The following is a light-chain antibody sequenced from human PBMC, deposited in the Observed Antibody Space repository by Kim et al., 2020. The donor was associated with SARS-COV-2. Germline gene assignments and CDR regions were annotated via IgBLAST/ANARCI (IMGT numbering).Light chain of an antibody. CDR2: EDN. Sequence: NTGTLSCTGSSGSIASNYVQWDQQRPGSAPTAVIYEDNQRPSGVPARFSGSIDSSSNSASLTISGLKTEDGADYYCQSYDSSNLWVFGGGTQLTVL. CDR1: SGSIASNY. CDR3: QSYDSSNLWV. J-gene: IGLJ3*02. V-gene: IGLV6-57*02.